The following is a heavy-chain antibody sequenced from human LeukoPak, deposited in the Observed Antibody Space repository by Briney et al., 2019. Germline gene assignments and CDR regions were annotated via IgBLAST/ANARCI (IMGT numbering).Heavy chain of an antibody. CDR3: ARDCGGGCYSQYYFDY. D-gene: IGHD2-15*01. J-gene: IGHJ4*02. CDR2: INPSGGST. Sequence: ASVKVSCKASGYTFTSYYMHWVRQAPGQGLEWMGIINPSGGSTSYAQKFQGRVTMTRDTSTSTVYMELSSLRSEDTAVYYCARDCGGGCYSQYYFDYWGQGTLVTVSS. V-gene: IGHV1-46*01. CDR1: GYTFTSYY.